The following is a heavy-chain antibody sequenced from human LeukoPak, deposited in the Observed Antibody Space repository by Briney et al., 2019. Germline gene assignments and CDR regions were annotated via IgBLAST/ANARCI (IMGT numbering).Heavy chain of an antibody. CDR2: FDREDGGT. CDR3: ATHTISGVVTYAFQM. Sequence: ASVKVSCKLSGYSGIELDMHWVRQAPGKGLEWRGGFDREDGGTIYARKFQGRVTMTEDTSTDPAYMHLSSLTSEDSAVYYCATHTISGVVTYAFQMWGRGTLVTVSS. V-gene: IGHV1-24*01. J-gene: IGHJ3*02. D-gene: IGHD3-3*01. CDR1: GYSGIELD.